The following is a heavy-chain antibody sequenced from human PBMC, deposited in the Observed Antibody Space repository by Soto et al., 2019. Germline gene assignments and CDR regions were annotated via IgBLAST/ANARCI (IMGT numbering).Heavy chain of an antibody. CDR1: NGSISGVY. CDR3: VRVGVGTGNYFDS. CDR2: IHYTERT. D-gene: IGHD1-1*01. J-gene: IGHJ4*02. V-gene: IGHV4-59*12. Sequence: PSETLSLTSSVSNGSISGVYCTGFRQPPGKILEWIGYIHYTERTDYNPSHTSRATMSVETSKNQFSLNLKSITAVDTAVYYCVRVGVGTGNYFDSWRRGTLVTVSS.